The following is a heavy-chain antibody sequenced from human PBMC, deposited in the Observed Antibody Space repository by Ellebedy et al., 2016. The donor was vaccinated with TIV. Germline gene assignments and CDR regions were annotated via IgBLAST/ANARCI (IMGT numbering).Heavy chain of an antibody. CDR1: GFTFSSYS. CDR2: SSSSSYYI. CDR3: ARDLDYYYGMDV. Sequence: GESLKISCAASGFTFSSYSMNWVRQAPGKGLERVSSSSSSSYYIYYVDSVKGRFTFSRDNAKNALHLQMNSLRAEDTAVYYCARDLDYYYGMDVWGQGTTVTVSS. J-gene: IGHJ6*02. V-gene: IGHV3-21*01.